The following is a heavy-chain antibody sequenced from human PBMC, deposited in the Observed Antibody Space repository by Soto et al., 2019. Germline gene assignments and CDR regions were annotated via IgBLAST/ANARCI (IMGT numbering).Heavy chain of an antibody. V-gene: IGHV4-31*03. D-gene: IGHD2-2*02. J-gene: IGHJ5*02. CDR3: ARGRYCSSTSCYTSNWFDP. CDR1: GGSISSGGYY. Sequence: QVQLQESGPGLVKPSQTLSLTCTVSGGSISSGGYYWSWIRQHPGKGLEWIGYIYYSGSTYYNPSLKSRVTRSVDTSKNQFSLKLSSVTAADTAVYYCARGRYCSSTSCYTSNWFDPWGQGTLVTVSS. CDR2: IYYSGST.